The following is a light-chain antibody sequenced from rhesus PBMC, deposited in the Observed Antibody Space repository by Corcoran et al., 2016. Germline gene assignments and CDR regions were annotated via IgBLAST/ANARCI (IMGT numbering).Light chain of an antibody. CDR1: QGINHY. CDR2: DAS. CDR3: QQYSNSPPT. Sequence: DIQMTQSPSSLSASVGDRVTITCRASQGINHYLSWYQQKPVKAPKPLIYDASSLETGVPSRFSGSGSGTDYTLTSSGLQPEDIATYYCQQYSNSPPTFGGGTKVEIQ. J-gene: IGKJ4*01. V-gene: IGKV1-66*01.